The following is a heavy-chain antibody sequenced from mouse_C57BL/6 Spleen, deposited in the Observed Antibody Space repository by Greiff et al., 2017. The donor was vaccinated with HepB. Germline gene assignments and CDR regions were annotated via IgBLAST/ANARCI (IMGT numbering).Heavy chain of an antibody. J-gene: IGHJ2*01. D-gene: IGHD1-1*01. CDR1: GFTFSDYY. V-gene: IGHV5-16*01. Sequence: EVKLVESEGGLVQPGRSMKLSCTASGFTFSDYYMAWVRQVPEKGLEWVANINYDGSSTYYLDSLKSRFIISRDNAKNILYLQMSSMKSEDTATYYCARETTVFDYWGQGTTLTVSS. CDR2: INYDGSST. CDR3: ARETTVFDY.